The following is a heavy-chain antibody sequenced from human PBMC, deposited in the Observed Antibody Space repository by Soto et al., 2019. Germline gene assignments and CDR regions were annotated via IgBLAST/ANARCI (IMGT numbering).Heavy chain of an antibody. Sequence: GSLILSCAVSGFTFSSYAMSWVRQAPGKGLEWVSAISGSGGSTYYADSVKGRFTISRDNSKNTLYLQMNSLRAEDTAVYYCANTGALSSSWAEYFQHWGQGTLVTVSS. J-gene: IGHJ1*01. CDR3: ANTGALSSSWAEYFQH. V-gene: IGHV3-23*01. D-gene: IGHD6-13*01. CDR2: ISGSGGST. CDR1: GFTFSSYA.